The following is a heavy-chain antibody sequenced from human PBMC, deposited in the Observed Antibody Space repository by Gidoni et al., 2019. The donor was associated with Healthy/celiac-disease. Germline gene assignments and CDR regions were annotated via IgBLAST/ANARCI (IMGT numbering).Heavy chain of an antibody. Sequence: EVQLVESGGGLVQPGRSLRLSCAASGFTFDDYAMHWVRQAPGKGLEWVSGISWNSGSIGYADSVKGRFTISRDNAKNSLYLQMNSLRAEDTALYYCALISSSSEWPAFDIWGQGTMVTVSS. CDR1: GFTFDDYA. CDR2: ISWNSGSI. CDR3: ALISSSSEWPAFDI. V-gene: IGHV3-9*01. D-gene: IGHD6-6*01. J-gene: IGHJ3*02.